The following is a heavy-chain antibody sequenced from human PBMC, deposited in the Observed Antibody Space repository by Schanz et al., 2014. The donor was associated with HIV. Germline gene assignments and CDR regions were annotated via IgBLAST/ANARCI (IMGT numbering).Heavy chain of an antibody. V-gene: IGHV3-30*19. CDR3: ARGSGPYYYYYGMDV. Sequence: QVQLVESGGGVVQPGTSLRLSCAASGVPFRNYGMHWVRQAPGKGLEWVAVKSYDGSNKYYADSVKGRFTISRDNSKDTLYLQMNSLRAEDTAVYHCARGSGPYYYYYGMDVWGQGTTVTVSS. J-gene: IGHJ6*02. D-gene: IGHD2-15*01. CDR2: KSYDGSNK. CDR1: GVPFRNYG.